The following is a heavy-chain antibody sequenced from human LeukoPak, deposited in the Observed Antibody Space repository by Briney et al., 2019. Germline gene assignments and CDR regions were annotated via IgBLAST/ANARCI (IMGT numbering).Heavy chain of an antibody. Sequence: GGSLRLSCAASGFAFNNYAMNWVRQAPGKEPEWVSVILNSGGTTYYADSVKGRFTISRDDSKNTLYLQMNSLRAEDTAVYYSAVGSYLGRNFDYWGQGTLVTVSS. CDR1: GFAFNNYA. CDR3: AVGSYLGRNFDY. D-gene: IGHD1-26*01. V-gene: IGHV3-23*01. CDR2: ILNSGGTT. J-gene: IGHJ4*02.